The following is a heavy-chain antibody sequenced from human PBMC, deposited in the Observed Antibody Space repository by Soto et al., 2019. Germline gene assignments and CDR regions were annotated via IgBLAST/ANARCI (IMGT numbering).Heavy chain of an antibody. CDR2: ISYDGNNK. CDR1: GFTFSYYA. J-gene: IGHJ4*02. D-gene: IGHD1-26*01. V-gene: IGHV3-30-3*01. CDR3: ARSIVGAIKSYFDY. Sequence: PGGSLRLSCAASGFTFSYYAMHWVRQAPGKGLEWVAVISYDGNNKYYADSVKGRFTISRDNSKNTLYLQMNSLRAEDTAVYYCARSIVGAIKSYFDYWGQGTLVTVSS.